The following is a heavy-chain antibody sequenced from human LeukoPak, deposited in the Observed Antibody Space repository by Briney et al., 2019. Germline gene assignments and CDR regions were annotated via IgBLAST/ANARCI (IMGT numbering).Heavy chain of an antibody. Sequence: SETLSLTCAVYGGSFSGYYWSWIRQPPGKGLEWIGYIYYSGSTNYNPSLKSRVTISVDTSKNQFSLKLSSVTAADTAVYYCARGLWFGELWSWFDPWGQGTLVTVSS. CDR2: IYYSGST. V-gene: IGHV4-59*01. J-gene: IGHJ5*02. D-gene: IGHD3-10*01. CDR3: ARGLWFGELWSWFDP. CDR1: GGSFSGYY.